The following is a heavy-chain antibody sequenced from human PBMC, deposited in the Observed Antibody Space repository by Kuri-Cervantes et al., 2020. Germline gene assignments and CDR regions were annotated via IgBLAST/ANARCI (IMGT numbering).Heavy chain of an antibody. CDR2: INPNSGGT. CDR3: ARADCSSTSCYAFFGYYYYYMDV. CDR1: GYTFTGYY. Sequence: ASVKVSCKASGYTFTGYYMHWVRQAPGQGLEWMGWINPNSGGTNYAQKFQGWVTMTRDTSISTAYMELSRLRSDDTAVYYCARADCSSTSCYAFFGYYYYYMDVWGKGTTVTVSS. J-gene: IGHJ6*03. V-gene: IGHV1-2*04. D-gene: IGHD2-2*01.